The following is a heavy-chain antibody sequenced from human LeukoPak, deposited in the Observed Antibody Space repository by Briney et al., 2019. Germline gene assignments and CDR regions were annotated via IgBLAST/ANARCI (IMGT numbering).Heavy chain of an antibody. CDR1: GGSFSGYY. V-gene: IGHV4-34*01. CDR3: AMSVDIAMAVGGFDY. CDR2: INHSGST. J-gene: IGHJ4*02. Sequence: SETLSLTCAVYGGSFSGYYLSWIRQPPGKGLEWIGEINHSGSTNYNPSLKSRVTISVDTSKNQFSLKLSSVTAADTAVYYCAMSVDIAMAVGGFDYWGQGTLVAVSS. D-gene: IGHD5-18*01.